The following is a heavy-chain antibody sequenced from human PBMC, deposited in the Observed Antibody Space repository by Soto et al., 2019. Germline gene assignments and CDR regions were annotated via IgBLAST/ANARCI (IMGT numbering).Heavy chain of an antibody. D-gene: IGHD3-16*01. CDR2: ITYSGGST. V-gene: IGHV3-23*01. J-gene: IGHJ4*02. CDR1: GFTSRTYA. CDR3: MKNYADRRGPFDS. Sequence: EVQLWESGGGLVQPGGSLRLSCAASGFTSRTYAMTWVRQAPGKGLEWVSSITYSGGSTEYADSVRGRLTISRDNSKKTLYLQMNSRRAEDTAVYYCMKNYADRRGPFDSWGRGNLVSVSS.